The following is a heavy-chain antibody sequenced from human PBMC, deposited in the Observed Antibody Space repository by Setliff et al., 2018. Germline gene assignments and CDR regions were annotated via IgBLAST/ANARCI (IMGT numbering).Heavy chain of an antibody. CDR2: ISSRGIT. Sequence: GGSLRLSCAASGFTFSDYYMSWIRQTPGKGLEWVSYISSRGITYYPDSVKGRFTIARDNAKNSVYLQMDSLREEDTAVYYCARVRSSLVVAGSADYWGQGTLVTVSS. D-gene: IGHD6-19*01. J-gene: IGHJ4*02. CDR1: GFTFSDYY. CDR3: ARVRSSLVVAGSADY. V-gene: IGHV3-11*01.